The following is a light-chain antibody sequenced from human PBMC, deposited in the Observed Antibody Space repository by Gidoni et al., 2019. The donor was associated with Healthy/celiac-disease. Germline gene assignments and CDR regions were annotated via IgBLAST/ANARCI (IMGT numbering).Light chain of an antibody. CDR3: GTWDSSLSAVV. V-gene: IGLV1-51*01. CDR1: SSNIGNHY. CDR2: DNN. Sequence: HSVLTQPPSVSAAPGQKVTISCSGSSSNIGNHYVSWYQQLPGTAPKLLIYDNNKRPSGIPDRLSGSKSGTSATLGITGLQTGDEADYYCGTWDSSLSAVVFGGGTKLTVL. J-gene: IGLJ2*01.